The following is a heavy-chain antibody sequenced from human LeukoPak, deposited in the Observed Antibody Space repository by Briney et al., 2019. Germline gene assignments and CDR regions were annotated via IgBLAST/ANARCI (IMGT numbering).Heavy chain of an antibody. Sequence: SETLSLTCTVSGGSISSYYWSWIRQPPGKGLEWIGYIYYSGSTNYNPSLKSRVTISVDTSKNQFSLKLSSVTAADTAVYYCARRNYDFWSGYLNFDYWGQGTLVTVSS. V-gene: IGHV4-59*12. CDR3: ARRNYDFWSGYLNFDY. J-gene: IGHJ4*02. D-gene: IGHD3-3*01. CDR1: GGSISSYY. CDR2: IYYSGST.